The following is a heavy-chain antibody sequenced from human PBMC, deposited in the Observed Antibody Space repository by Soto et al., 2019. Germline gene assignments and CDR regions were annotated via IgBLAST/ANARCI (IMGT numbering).Heavy chain of an antibody. CDR3: ARNHAWDYVGIFDY. Sequence: SETLSLTCTVSGGSISGYYWSWIRQPPGKGLEWIGYIYYSGSTNYNPSLKSRVTISVDTSKNQFSLKLSSVTAADTAVYYCARNHAWDYVGIFDYWGQGTLVTVSS. J-gene: IGHJ4*02. CDR2: IYYSGST. CDR1: GGSISGYY. V-gene: IGHV4-59*01. D-gene: IGHD4-17*01.